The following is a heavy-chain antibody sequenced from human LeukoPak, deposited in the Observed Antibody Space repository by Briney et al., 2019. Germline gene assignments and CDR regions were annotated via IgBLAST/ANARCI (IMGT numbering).Heavy chain of an antibody. J-gene: IGHJ3*02. CDR1: GFTFTNFW. CDR2: IKQDGSEK. D-gene: IGHD3-3*01. V-gene: IGHV3-7*01. CDR3: ARCPISWSITIFGVVTNDAFDI. Sequence: GGSLRLSCAAAGFTFTNFWMNWVRQAPGKGLEWVANIKQDGSEKNYVDSVKGRFTISRDNAKNSLYLQMNSLRAEDTAVYYCARCPISWSITIFGVVTNDAFDIWGQGTMVTVSS.